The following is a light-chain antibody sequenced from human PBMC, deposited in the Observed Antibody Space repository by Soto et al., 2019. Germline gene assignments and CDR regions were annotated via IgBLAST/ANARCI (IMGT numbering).Light chain of an antibody. J-gene: IGLJ3*02. Sequence: QSALTQPRSVSGSPGQSVTISCTGNSSDVGGHNFVSWYQQHPGKAPKLMIYDVSKRPSGVPDRFSGSKSANTASLTISGLQAEDDADYSCCSYAGSYTWVFGGGTKLTVL. V-gene: IGLV2-11*01. CDR1: SSDVGGHNF. CDR3: CSYAGSYTWV. CDR2: DVS.